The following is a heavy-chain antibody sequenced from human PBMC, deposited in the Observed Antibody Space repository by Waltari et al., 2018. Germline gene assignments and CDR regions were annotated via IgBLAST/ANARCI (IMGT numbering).Heavy chain of an antibody. CDR2: SDPGDGET. CDR1: EYTLSGLS. D-gene: IGHD2-15*01. V-gene: IGHV1-24*01. Sequence: QVQVVQSGAEVMKPGASVKVSCKVSEYTLSGLSIHWVRHLPGKGLEWIGRSDPGDGETASARKFLGRVTMTEDTSTDTAYMELSSLRSEDTAVYYCRLMGRNIVLAGAAPSYHSYMDVWGRGTSVTVSS. J-gene: IGHJ6*03. CDR3: RLMGRNIVLAGAAPSYHSYMDV.